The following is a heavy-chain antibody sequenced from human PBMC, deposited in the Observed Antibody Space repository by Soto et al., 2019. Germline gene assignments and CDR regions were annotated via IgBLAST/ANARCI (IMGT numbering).Heavy chain of an antibody. D-gene: IGHD1-26*01. V-gene: IGHV4-30-2*01. Sequence: QLQLQESGSGLVTPSQTLSLTCAVSGGSISSGGYSWRWIRQPPGKGLECIGYIYYSGSTYYNPSLKSRVTISVDRSKNQFSLKLSSVAAADTAVYYCASRPSGSGFDPWGQGTLVTVSS. CDR2: IYYSGST. CDR1: GGSISSGGYS. J-gene: IGHJ5*02. CDR3: ASRPSGSGFDP.